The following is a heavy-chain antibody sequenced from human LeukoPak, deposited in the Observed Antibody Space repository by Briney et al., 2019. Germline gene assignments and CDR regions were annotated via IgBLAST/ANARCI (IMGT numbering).Heavy chain of an antibody. V-gene: IGHV3-74*01. CDR3: ARTISSSSTSCFLY. CDR2: INSDGSST. J-gene: IGHJ4*02. CDR1: GFTFSNYW. Sequence: PGGSLRLSCAASGFTFSNYWMQWVRHAPGKGLVWVSRINSDGSSTTYADSVKGRFTISRDNAKNTLYLQMNSLRAEDTAVYYCARTISSSSTSCFLYWGQGTLVTVSS. D-gene: IGHD2-2*01.